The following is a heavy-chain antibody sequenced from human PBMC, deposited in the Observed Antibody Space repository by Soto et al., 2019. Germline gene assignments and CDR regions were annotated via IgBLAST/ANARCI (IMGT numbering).Heavy chain of an antibody. CDR1: GVTFRSYA. V-gene: IGHV3-30-3*01. CDR3: ARAPGGSTETFDS. CDR2: ISYSGSNT. D-gene: IGHD3-10*01. Sequence: QVHLVASGGGMVQPGRSLRLACTASGVTFRSYAMHWVRQAPGKGLEWVAVISYSGSNTYYADSVKGRFSISRDISNNPLYLQMNNLRSKDTAVYYCARAPGGSTETFDSWGQVTLVTVSS. J-gene: IGHJ4*02.